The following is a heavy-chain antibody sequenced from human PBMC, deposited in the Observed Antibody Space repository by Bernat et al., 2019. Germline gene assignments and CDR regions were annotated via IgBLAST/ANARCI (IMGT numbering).Heavy chain of an antibody. CDR2: KNPNSGNT. J-gene: IGHJ4*01. D-gene: IGHD6-13*01. V-gene: IGHV1-8*01. Sequence: QVQLVQSGAEVKKPGASVKVSCKASGYTFTSYDINWVRQATGQGLEWMGWKNPNSGNTGYAQKFEGTVTLTKNTTISTAYMGLSRVRSEDTPVYYFARGRVSVRPSKYSSSWYGLVYWGQGTLVTVSS. CDR1: GYTFTSYD. CDR3: ARGRVSVRPSKYSSSWYGLVY.